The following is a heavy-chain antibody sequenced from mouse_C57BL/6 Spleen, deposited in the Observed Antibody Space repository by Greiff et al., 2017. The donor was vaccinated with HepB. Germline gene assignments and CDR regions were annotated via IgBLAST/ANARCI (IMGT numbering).Heavy chain of an antibody. J-gene: IGHJ2*01. D-gene: IGHD3-2*02. CDR2: IRNKANGYTT. CDR3: ARSVLDSSGRLFYFDY. V-gene: IGHV7-3*01. CDR1: GFTFTDYY. Sequence: EVMLVESGGGLVQPGGSLSLSCAASGFTFTDYYMSWVRQPPGKALEWLGFIRNKANGYTTEYSASVKGRFTISRDNSQSILYLQMNALRAEDSATYYCARSVLDSSGRLFYFDYWGQGTTLTVSS.